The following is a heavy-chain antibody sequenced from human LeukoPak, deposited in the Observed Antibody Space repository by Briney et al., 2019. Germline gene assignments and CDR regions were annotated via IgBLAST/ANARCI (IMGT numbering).Heavy chain of an antibody. CDR2: ISYDGSNK. V-gene: IGHV3-30*18. D-gene: IGHD2-21*02. J-gene: IGHJ3*02. CDR1: GFTFSSYG. Sequence: PGGSLRLSCAASGFTFSSYGMHWVRQAPGKGLEWVAVISYDGSNKYYADSVKGRFTISRDNSKNTLYLQMNSLRAEDTAVYYCAKNAPPHIVVVTAAFDIWGQGTMVTVSS. CDR3: AKNAPPHIVVVTAAFDI.